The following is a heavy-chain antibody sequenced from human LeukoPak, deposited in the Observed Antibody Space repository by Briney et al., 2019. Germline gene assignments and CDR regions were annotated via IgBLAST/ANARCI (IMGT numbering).Heavy chain of an antibody. CDR3: ARSLAAGGTCFDS. Sequence: PGGSLRLSCAASAFTFSDYTMNWVRQAPGKGLEWVSSFSTTGTYIYYADSVKGRFTISRDNAKNSLYLQMSSLRAEDTALYYCARSLAAGGTCFDSWGQGTLVTVSS. CDR2: FSTTGTYI. J-gene: IGHJ4*02. V-gene: IGHV3-21*01. CDR1: AFTFSDYT. D-gene: IGHD6-13*01.